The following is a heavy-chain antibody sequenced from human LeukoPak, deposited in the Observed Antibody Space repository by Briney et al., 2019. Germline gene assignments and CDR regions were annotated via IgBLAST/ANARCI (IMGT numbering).Heavy chain of an antibody. V-gene: IGHV1-69*06. J-gene: IGHJ3*02. CDR3: ARSFAYYYDSSGYYLPDAFDI. CDR1: GYTFTSYG. Sequence: SVKVSCKASGYTFTSYGISWVRQAPGQGLEWMGGIIPIFGTGNYAQKFQGRVTITADKSTSTVYMELSSLRSEDTAVYYCARSFAYYYDSSGYYLPDAFDIWGQGTMVTVSS. CDR2: IIPIFGTG. D-gene: IGHD3-22*01.